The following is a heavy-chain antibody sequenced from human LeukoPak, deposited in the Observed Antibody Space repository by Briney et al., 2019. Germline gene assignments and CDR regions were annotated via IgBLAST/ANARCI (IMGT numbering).Heavy chain of an antibody. J-gene: IGHJ4*02. Sequence: ASVKVSCKASGYTFTSYDINWVRQATGQGLEWMGWMNPNSGNTGYAQKFQGRVTITTDESTSTAYMELSSLRSEDTAVYYCARDRDYYDSSGPLPVFDYWGQGTLVTASS. CDR2: MNPNSGNT. V-gene: IGHV1-8*01. D-gene: IGHD3-22*01. CDR3: ARDRDYYDSSGPLPVFDY. CDR1: GYTFTSYD.